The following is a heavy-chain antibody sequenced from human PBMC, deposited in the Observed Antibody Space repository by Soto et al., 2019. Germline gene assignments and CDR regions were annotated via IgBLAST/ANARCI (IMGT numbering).Heavy chain of an antibody. CDR3: ARDSGNDDSSGYSYNWFDP. J-gene: IGHJ5*02. CDR1: GGSISSGGYY. Sequence: QVQLQESGPGLVKPSQTLSLTCTVSGGSISSGGYYWSWIRQHPGKGLEWIGYIYYSGSTYYNPSLKSRVTISVDTSKNQFSLKLSSVTAADTAVYYCARDSGNDDSSGYSYNWFDPWGQGTLVTVSS. V-gene: IGHV4-31*03. CDR2: IYYSGST. D-gene: IGHD3-22*01.